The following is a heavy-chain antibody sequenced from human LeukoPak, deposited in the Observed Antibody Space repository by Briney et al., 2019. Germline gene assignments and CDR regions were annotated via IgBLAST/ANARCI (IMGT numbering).Heavy chain of an antibody. J-gene: IGHJ4*02. CDR2: IHYSGST. CDR1: GGSISSSSYY. D-gene: IGHD3-16*02. CDR3: ARYDVWGTYRAFDY. Sequence: PSETLSLTCTVSGGSISSSSYYWGWLRQPPGKGLEWIGSIHYSGSTNYNPSLKSRVTISVDTSKNQFSLKLSSVTAADTAVYYCARYDVWGTYRAFDYWGQGTLVTVSS. V-gene: IGHV4-39*07.